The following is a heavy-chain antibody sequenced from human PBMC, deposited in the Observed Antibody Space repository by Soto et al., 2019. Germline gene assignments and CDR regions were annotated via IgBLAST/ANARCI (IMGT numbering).Heavy chain of an antibody. V-gene: IGHV1-24*01. CDR3: ATFCSGGSCYSAYFDY. CDR2: FDPEDGET. J-gene: IGHJ4*02. Sequence: ASVKVSCKVYGYTLTELSMHWVRQAPGKGLEWMGGFDPEDGETIYARKFQGRVTMTEDTSTDTAYMELSSLRSEDTAVYYCATFCSGGSCYSAYFDYWGQGTLVTVSS. CDR1: GYTLTELS. D-gene: IGHD2-15*01.